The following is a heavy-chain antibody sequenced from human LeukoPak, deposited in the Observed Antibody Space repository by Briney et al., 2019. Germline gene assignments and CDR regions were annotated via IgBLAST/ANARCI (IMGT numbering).Heavy chain of an antibody. CDR1: GFTFSNYG. CDR3: ARFAGHDAFDI. CDR2: ISYDGSNK. J-gene: IGHJ3*02. Sequence: GGSLRLSCAASGFTFSNYGMHWVRQAPGKGLEWVAVISYDGSNKYYADSVKGRFTISRDNSKNTLYLQMNSLRAEDTAVYYCARFAGHDAFDIWGQGTMVTVSS. D-gene: IGHD3-16*01. V-gene: IGHV3-30*03.